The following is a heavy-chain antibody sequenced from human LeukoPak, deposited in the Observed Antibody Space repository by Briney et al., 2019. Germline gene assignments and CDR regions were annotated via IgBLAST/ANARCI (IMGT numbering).Heavy chain of an antibody. V-gene: IGHV5-51*01. CDR2: IYPGDSNT. J-gene: IGHJ5*02. CDR3: ARHSYTNGWFFFDP. D-gene: IGHD6-19*01. CDR1: GYRFTTYW. Sequence: GESLKTSCKGSGYRFTTYWIAWVRQMPGKGLGWMGIIYPGDSNTRYSPSFQGQVTISADKSINTAYLQWSSLKTSDTAMYYCARHSYTNGWFFFDPWGQGTPVTVSS.